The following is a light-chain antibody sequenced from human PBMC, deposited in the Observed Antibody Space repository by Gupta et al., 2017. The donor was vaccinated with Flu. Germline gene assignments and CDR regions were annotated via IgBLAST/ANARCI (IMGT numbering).Light chain of an antibody. V-gene: IGKV3-15*01. CDR1: QSVSSN. Sequence: EVVMTQSPATLSASPGERVTLSCRASQSVSSNLAWYQHNAGQPPRLLIYCASTGATGVPARISGSGLGTEFTLTISRLQAEDVAVYYWQQYRTCPQTFGQGTKVEIK. CDR3: QQYRTCPQT. J-gene: IGKJ2*01. CDR2: CAS.